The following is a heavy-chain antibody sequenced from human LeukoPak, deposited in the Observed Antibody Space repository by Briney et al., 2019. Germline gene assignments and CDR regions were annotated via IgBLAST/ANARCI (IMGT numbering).Heavy chain of an antibody. CDR3: ARGGLSTVTTEPFDY. D-gene: IGHD4-11*01. CDR1: GYSISSGYY. V-gene: IGHV4-38-2*02. Sequence: SETLSLTCTVSGYSISSGYYWGCIRQSPGKGLEWIGSIYHSGDSYYSPSLKGRVTMSVDTSKNQFSLKLSSVTATDTAVYYCARGGLSTVTTEPFDYWGQGTLVTVSS. J-gene: IGHJ4*02. CDR2: IYHSGDS.